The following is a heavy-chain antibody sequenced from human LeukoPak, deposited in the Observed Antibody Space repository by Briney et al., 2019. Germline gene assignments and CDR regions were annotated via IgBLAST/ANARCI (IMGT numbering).Heavy chain of an antibody. J-gene: IGHJ4*02. CDR3: ARMGATTPGAANPDY. D-gene: IGHD1-1*01. CDR2: IYYTGRT. V-gene: IGHV4-59*01. CDR1: GGSISGYF. Sequence: PSETLSLICTVSGGSISGYFWSWIRQPPGAGLEWIGYIYYTGRTNYSPSLNSRVTISVDTSKNELSLKLSSVTAADTAVYYCARMGATTPGAANPDYWGQGTLVTVSS.